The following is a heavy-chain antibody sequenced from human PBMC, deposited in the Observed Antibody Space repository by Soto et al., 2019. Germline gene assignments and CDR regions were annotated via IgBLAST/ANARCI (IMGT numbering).Heavy chain of an antibody. CDR3: ARVTYGDYNFLDS. Sequence: QGLLIQSGAEVRRPGATVKISCKASENTFTNFFFHWVRQAPGRSLEWLGMVNPTFGVTKYEKRFQGRLTMTGDTSTSTVFLEVRGRTSNDTALYFCARVTYGDYNFLDSWGHGTLVTVSS. CDR2: VNPTFGVT. D-gene: IGHD4-17*01. V-gene: IGHV1-46*01. J-gene: IGHJ5*01. CDR1: ENTFTNFF.